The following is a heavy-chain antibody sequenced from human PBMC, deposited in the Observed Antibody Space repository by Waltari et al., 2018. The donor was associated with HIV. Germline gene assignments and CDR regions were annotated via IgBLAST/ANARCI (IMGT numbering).Heavy chain of an antibody. CDR2: IIPILGIA. D-gene: IGHD3-22*01. J-gene: IGHJ4*02. V-gene: IGHV1-69*04. Sequence: QVQLVQSGAEVKKPGSSVKVSCKASGGTFSSYAISWVRQAPAQGLEWMGRIIPILGIANYAQKFQGRVTITADKSTSTAYMELSSLRSEDTAVYYCARVDDSSGYYSYYFDYWGQGTLVTVSS. CDR3: ARVDDSSGYYSYYFDY. CDR1: GGTFSSYA.